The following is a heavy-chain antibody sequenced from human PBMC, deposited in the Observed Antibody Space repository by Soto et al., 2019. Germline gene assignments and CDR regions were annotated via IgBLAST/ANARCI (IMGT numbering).Heavy chain of an antibody. J-gene: IGHJ4*02. CDR3: AREIFY. V-gene: IGHV3-74*01. D-gene: IGHD2-15*01. Sequence: PGGSLRLSCAASGFTFSNYWMHWVRQAPGKVLVWVSRVNSDGSSTSYADSVKGRFSISRDNAKNTLFLQMNSLRAEDTAVYYCAREIFYWGQGTLVTVS. CDR1: GFTFSNYW. CDR2: VNSDGSST.